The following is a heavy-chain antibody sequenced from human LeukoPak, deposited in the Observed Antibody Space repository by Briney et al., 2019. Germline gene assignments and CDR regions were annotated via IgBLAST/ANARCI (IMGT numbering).Heavy chain of an antibody. CDR2: IYQSGIT. J-gene: IGHJ4*02. Sequence: SETLSLTCTVSGYSISSGYYWGWIRQPPGKGLEWIGTIYQSGITYYKPSLKSRVTISVDTSKNQFSLRLTSVTAADTAVYYCARGKSRGSHIDYWGQGTLVTVSS. V-gene: IGHV4-38-2*02. D-gene: IGHD1-26*01. CDR3: ARGKSRGSHIDY. CDR1: GYSISSGYY.